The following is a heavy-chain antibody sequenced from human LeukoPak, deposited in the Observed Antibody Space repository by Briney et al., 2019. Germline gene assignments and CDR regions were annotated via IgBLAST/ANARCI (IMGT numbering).Heavy chain of an antibody. D-gene: IGHD2-15*01. CDR2: VSHTGDT. CDR3: ARTPGAFDF. Sequence: SETLSLTCAVYGDSFTYYHWTWICQSPGRGLEWIGEVSHTGDTDYNPSLKNRLTISIDTSNKQFSLRLTSVTAADTAVYYCARTPGAFDFWGQGTLVTVSS. CDR1: GDSFTYYH. J-gene: IGHJ4*02. V-gene: IGHV4-34*01.